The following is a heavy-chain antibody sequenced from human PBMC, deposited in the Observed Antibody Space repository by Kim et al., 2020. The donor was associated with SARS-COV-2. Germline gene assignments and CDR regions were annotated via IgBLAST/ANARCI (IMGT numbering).Heavy chain of an antibody. Sequence: GESLKISCAASGFTFSSYGMHWVRQAPGKGLEWVAVISYDGSNKYYADSVKGRFTISRDNSKNTLYLQMNSLRAEDTAVYYCAKDLVMVRGVIYYYYGMDVCGQGTTGTVSS. CDR1: GFTFSSYG. D-gene: IGHD3-10*01. CDR2: ISYDGSNK. CDR3: AKDLVMVRGVIYYYYGMDV. J-gene: IGHJ6*02. V-gene: IGHV3-30*18.